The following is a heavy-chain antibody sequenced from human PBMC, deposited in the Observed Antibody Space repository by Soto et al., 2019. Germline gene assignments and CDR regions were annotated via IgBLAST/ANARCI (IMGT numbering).Heavy chain of an antibody. CDR3: ARRVHVWLPDYYGMDL. CDR1: GYDYVTYA. Sequence: QAQLVQSGAEVKKPGASVNVSCKASGYDYVTYAITWVRQRPGQGLEWMGWISTLNGNTNYAQNFQGRVTMTTDTSTRIVHLELRSLRSDDTAVYYGARRVHVWLPDYYGMDLWGQGTTVTVSS. D-gene: IGHD1-1*01. V-gene: IGHV1-18*01. J-gene: IGHJ6*02. CDR2: ISTLNGNT.